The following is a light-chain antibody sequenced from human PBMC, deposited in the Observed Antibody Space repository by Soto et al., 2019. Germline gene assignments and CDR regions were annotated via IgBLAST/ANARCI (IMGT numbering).Light chain of an antibody. CDR2: ADN. Sequence: QSVLTQTPSVSGAPGQRFTISCTGAISNVVPADAVHWYQHIPGTAPKLLIYADNSRPSGVPGRFSASKSGTSASLAITGLQAEDEADYYCKSFDNGLLAYVFGTGTKVTVL. V-gene: IGLV1-40*01. CDR1: ISNVVPADA. J-gene: IGLJ1*01. CDR3: KSFDNGLLAYV.